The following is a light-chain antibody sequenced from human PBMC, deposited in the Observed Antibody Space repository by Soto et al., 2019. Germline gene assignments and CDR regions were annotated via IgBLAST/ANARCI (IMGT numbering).Light chain of an antibody. CDR2: DVT. J-gene: IGLJ3*02. V-gene: IGLV2-14*03. CDR3: SSYTTINTVVL. CDR1: TSDIGAYNY. Sequence: QSVLTQPASVSGSPGQSITFSCTGTTSDIGAYNYVSWYQHHPGKAPKLLIYDVTARPSGVSDRFSGSKSGTTGSLTISGLQAEDEAEYFCSSYTTINTVVLFGGGTKLTVL.